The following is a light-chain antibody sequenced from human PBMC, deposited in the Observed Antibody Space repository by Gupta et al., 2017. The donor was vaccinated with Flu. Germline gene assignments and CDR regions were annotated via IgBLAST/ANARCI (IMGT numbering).Light chain of an antibody. CDR3: QQNKKWGT. V-gene: IGKV1-5*03. CDR1: QSISSW. Sequence: DIQITQSPSTLSASVGDRVTITCRASQSISSWLAWYQQKPGKAPKLLIYKASCVESGVPSRFSGSGSGTEFTLTISSLQTDGFAAYYGQQNKKWGTFGPGTRVEIK. J-gene: IGKJ1*01. CDR2: KAS.